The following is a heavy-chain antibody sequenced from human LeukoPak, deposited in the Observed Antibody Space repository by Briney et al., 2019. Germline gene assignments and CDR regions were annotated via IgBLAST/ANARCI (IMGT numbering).Heavy chain of an antibody. D-gene: IGHD6-19*01. CDR1: GYTFTDYY. CDR3: ASGWSLYNWFDP. V-gene: IGHV1-2*02. J-gene: IGHJ5*02. CDR2: INPNSGGT. Sequence: ASVKVSCKASGYTFTDYYLHWVRQAPGQGLEWMGWINPNSGGTNYAQKFQGRVTMTRDTSISTAYMELSRLRSDDTAMYYCASGWSLYNWFDPWGQGTLVTVSS.